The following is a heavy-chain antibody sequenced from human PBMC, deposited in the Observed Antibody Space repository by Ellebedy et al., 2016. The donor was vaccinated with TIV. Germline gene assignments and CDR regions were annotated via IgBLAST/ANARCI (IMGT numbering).Heavy chain of an antibody. D-gene: IGHD5-12*01. CDR2: INPKSGGT. CDR1: GYTFTDYY. CDR3: ARGALQYSGYDDLDY. J-gene: IGHJ4*02. Sequence: ASVKVSCKASGYTFTDYYIHWVRQAPGQGLEWMGWINPKSGGTNYAQKFQGRVTMTRDTSISTAYMEVTSLKSDDAAVFYCARGALQYSGYDDLDYWGQGTLVTVS. V-gene: IGHV1-2*02.